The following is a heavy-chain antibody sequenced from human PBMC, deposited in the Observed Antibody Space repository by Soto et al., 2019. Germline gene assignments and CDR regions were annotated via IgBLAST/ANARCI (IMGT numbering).Heavy chain of an antibody. D-gene: IGHD3-3*01. Sequence: GGSLRHCSAASGVTLSSEGMSWVRQAPGKGMEWVSAISGSGGSTYYADSVKGRFTISRDNSKNTLYLQMNSLRAEDTSVYYSAKDRFSSAYYPFDSWGEGT. CDR2: ISGSGGST. CDR3: AKDRFSSAYYPFDS. J-gene: IGHJ4*02. V-gene: IGHV3-23*01. CDR1: GVTLSSEG.